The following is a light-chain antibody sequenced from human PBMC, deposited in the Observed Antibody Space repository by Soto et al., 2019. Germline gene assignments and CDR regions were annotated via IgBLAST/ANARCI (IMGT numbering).Light chain of an antibody. J-gene: IGKJ1*01. V-gene: IGKV3-15*01. CDR3: QQYNDWPLT. Sequence: EIVITHSPSTLSVSPVGRATLSFMASQSIGDTLAWYQQKPGQAPSLLIYGSFTRATGIPARFSGTGSGTEFTLTISSLQSEDFALYYCQQYNDWPLTFGQGTKVDI. CDR2: GSF. CDR1: QSIGDT.